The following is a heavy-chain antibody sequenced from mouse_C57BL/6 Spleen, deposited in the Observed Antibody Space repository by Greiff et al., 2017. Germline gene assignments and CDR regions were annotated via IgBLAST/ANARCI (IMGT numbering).Heavy chain of an antibody. J-gene: IGHJ2*01. CDR2: IDPNSGGT. CDR1: GYTFTSYW. V-gene: IGHV1-72*01. D-gene: IGHD1-1*01. Sequence: VQLQQPGAELVKPGASVKLSCKASGYTFTSYWMHWVKQRPGRGLEWIGRIDPNSGGTKYNEKFKSKATLTVDKPSSTAYMQLSSLTSEDSAVYYCARPSITTVVATWDYFDYWGQGTTLTVSS. CDR3: ARPSITTVVATWDYFDY.